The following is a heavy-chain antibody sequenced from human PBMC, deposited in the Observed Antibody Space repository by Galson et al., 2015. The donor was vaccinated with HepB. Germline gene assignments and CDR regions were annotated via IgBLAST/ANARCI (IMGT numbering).Heavy chain of an antibody. CDR2: ISYDGSNK. CDR3: AKELAFSESPGDAFDI. V-gene: IGHV3-30*18. D-gene: IGHD1-1*01. CDR1: GFTFSSYG. J-gene: IGHJ3*02. Sequence: SLRLSCAASGFTFSSYGMHWVRQAPGKGLEWVAVISYDGSNKYYADSVKGRFTISRDNSKNTLYLQMNSLRAEDTAVYYCAKELAFSESPGDAFDIWGQGTMVTVSS.